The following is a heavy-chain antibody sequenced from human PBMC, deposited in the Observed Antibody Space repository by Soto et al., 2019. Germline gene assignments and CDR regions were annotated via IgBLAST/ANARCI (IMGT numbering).Heavy chain of an antibody. Sequence: EVQLVESGGTLVQPGGSLRLSCEGSGFAFGSYWMTWVRQAPGKGLEWVANIRGDGSKKSYLDSVSGRFTIFRDNAENSLYLQMNRLRDEDTALYYCARDVWPGSSTMYLDAFEIWGQGTMVTVSS. CDR3: ARDVWPGSSTMYLDAFEI. CDR2: IRGDGSKK. J-gene: IGHJ3*02. V-gene: IGHV3-7*05. CDR1: GFAFGSYW. D-gene: IGHD3-10*01.